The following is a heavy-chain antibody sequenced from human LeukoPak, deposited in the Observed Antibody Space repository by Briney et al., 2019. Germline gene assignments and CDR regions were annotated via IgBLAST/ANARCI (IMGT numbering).Heavy chain of an antibody. CDR3: ARSAENCNNGVCFTDYYMDV. V-gene: IGHV1-2*02. J-gene: IGHJ6*03. D-gene: IGHD2-8*01. Sequence: ASVKVSCKASGYTFTGYYMHWVRQAPGQGLEWMGWINPNSGGTNYAQKFQGRVTMTRDTSISTAYMELSSLTSDDTAVYFCARSAENCNNGVCFTDYYMDVWGKGNTVTVSS. CDR2: INPNSGGT. CDR1: GYTFTGYY.